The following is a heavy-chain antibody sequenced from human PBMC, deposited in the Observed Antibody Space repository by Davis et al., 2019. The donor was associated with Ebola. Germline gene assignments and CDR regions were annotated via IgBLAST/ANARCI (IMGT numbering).Heavy chain of an antibody. CDR3: ATTQGESRFLGGLPLDV. V-gene: IGHV1-69*13. CDR1: AGTFSSYA. CDR2: IISIFGTA. Sequence: SVKVSCKASAGTFSSYAISWVLQAPGQELEWMGGIISIFGTANYGQKCQGRVTITADDSTSTAYMELSSLRSEDTAVDYCATTQGESRFLGGLPLDVWGQGTTVTVSS. D-gene: IGHD3-3*01. J-gene: IGHJ6*02.